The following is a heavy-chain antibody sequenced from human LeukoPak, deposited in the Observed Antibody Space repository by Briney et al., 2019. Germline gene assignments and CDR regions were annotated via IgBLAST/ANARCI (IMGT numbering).Heavy chain of an antibody. CDR3: ARRITMVRGPNANWFDP. CDR1: GGXFSGHY. D-gene: IGHD3-10*01. CDR2: INHSGST. Sequence: PSETLSLTCAVYGGXFSGHYCSWIRQPPGKGLEWIGEINHSGSTNYNPSLESRVTISVDTSKNHFSLKLSSVTAADTAVYYCARRITMVRGPNANWFDPWGQGTLVTVSS. J-gene: IGHJ5*02. V-gene: IGHV4-34*01.